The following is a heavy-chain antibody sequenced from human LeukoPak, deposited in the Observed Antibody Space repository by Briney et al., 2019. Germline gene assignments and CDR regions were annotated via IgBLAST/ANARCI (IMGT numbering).Heavy chain of an antibody. CDR2: INHSGST. J-gene: IGHJ4*02. CDR1: GGSFSGYY. Sequence: SETLSLTCAVYGGSFSGYYWSWIRQPPGKRLEWIGEINHSGSTNYNPSLKSRVTISVDTSKNQFSLKLSSVTAADTAVYYCARPRPQYSSSRFFDYWGQGTLVTVSS. V-gene: IGHV4-34*01. D-gene: IGHD6-13*01. CDR3: ARPRPQYSSSRFFDY.